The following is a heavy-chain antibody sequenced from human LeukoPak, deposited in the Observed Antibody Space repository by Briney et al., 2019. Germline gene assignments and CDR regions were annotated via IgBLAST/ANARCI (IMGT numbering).Heavy chain of an antibody. J-gene: IGHJ3*02. CDR2: IYSGGST. V-gene: IGHV3-66*01. CDR3: ARDRVPGGNYYYDSSGYYDPGAFDI. D-gene: IGHD3-22*01. Sequence: GGSLRLSCAASGFTVSSNCMSWVRQAPGKGLEWVSVIYSGGSTYYSDSVKGRFTISRDNSKNTLYLQMNSLRAEDTAVYYCARDRVPGGNYYYDSSGYYDPGAFDIWGQGTMVTVSS. CDR1: GFTVSSNC.